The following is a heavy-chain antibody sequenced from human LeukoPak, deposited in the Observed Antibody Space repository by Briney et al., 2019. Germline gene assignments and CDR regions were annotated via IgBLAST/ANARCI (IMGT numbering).Heavy chain of an antibody. J-gene: IGHJ4*02. CDR1: GFTFNTYT. V-gene: IGHV3-30*04. Sequence: PGRSLRLSCAASGFTFNTYTMHWVRQAPGKGLEWVAVTSYDGRNKYYTDSVRGRFTIPRDNSKKKLSLQMNSLRAEDTAVYYCARTSLAETATLWLRGGIYTFDYWGQGTLVTVSS. CDR3: ARTSLAETATLWLRGGIYTFDY. CDR2: TSYDGRNK. D-gene: IGHD5-24*01.